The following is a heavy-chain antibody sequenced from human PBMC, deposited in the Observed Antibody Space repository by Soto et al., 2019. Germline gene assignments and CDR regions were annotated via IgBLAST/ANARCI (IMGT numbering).Heavy chain of an antibody. CDR1: GFTFSSYA. CDR2: IGASGGTT. CDR3: AKDSIGLGDYVLYS. V-gene: IGHV3-23*01. Sequence: DVQLLESGGGLVQPGGSLRLSCVASGFTFSSYAMCWVRQAPGKGLEWVSTIGASGGTTYYADSVRGRLTISRDNSKNTLYLQMNSLTTGDTAIYVCAKDSIGLGDYVLYSWGQGTLVSVSS. J-gene: IGHJ4*02. D-gene: IGHD4-17*01.